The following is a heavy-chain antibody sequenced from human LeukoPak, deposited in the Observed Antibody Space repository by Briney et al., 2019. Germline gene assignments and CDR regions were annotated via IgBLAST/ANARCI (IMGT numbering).Heavy chain of an antibody. CDR3: ARAGYCSGGNCYSSYYDY. CDR1: GFTFSSYW. J-gene: IGHJ4*02. Sequence: KTGGSLRLSCAASGFTFSSYWMHWVRQAPGKGLLWVSRSNGDGSSTAYADSVKGRLTISRDNAKNTLYLQMNSLRAEDAALYYCARAGYCSGGNCYSSYYDYWGQGTLVTVSS. CDR2: SNGDGSST. D-gene: IGHD2-15*01. V-gene: IGHV3-74*01.